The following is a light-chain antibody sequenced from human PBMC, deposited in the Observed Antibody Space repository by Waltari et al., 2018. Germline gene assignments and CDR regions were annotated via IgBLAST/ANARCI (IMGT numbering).Light chain of an antibody. CDR2: GAS. Sequence: EIVLTQSPGTLSLSPGAGVTLPCRASQSVCGTYLAWYQQQPGQDPRLLIYGASHGATGTPHRFRRSVSGTFFTLPITGLEPEDFAVSYCQHYGTSYTFGQGTKLEI. V-gene: IGKV3-20*01. J-gene: IGKJ2*01. CDR1: QSVCGTY. CDR3: QHYGTSYT.